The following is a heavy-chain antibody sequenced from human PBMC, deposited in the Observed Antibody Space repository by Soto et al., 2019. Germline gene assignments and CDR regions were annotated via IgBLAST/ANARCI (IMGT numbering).Heavy chain of an antibody. CDR3: ASGGNWFDP. CDR1: GGSISNYY. Sequence: PSETLSLTCNASGGSISNYYWTWVRQSPEKGLERIGYMYYNGNINYNPSLKSRVTISIDTSKNQFSLTLKFVTAADTAVYYCASGGNWFDPWGQGVLVTVSS. CDR2: MYYNGNI. V-gene: IGHV4-59*01. J-gene: IGHJ5*02. D-gene: IGHD3-16*01.